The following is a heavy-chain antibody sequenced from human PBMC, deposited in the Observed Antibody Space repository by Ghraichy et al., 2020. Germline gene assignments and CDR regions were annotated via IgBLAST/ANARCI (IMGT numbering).Heavy chain of an antibody. Sequence: SETLSLTCTVSGGSVSSGSYYWSWIRQPPGKGLEWIGYIYYSGSTNYNPSLKSRATISVDTSKNQFSLKLSSVTAADTAVYYCAGLAVAGIGVDYWGQGTLVTVSS. V-gene: IGHV4-61*01. CDR1: GGSVSSGSYY. CDR2: IYYSGST. D-gene: IGHD6-19*01. CDR3: AGLAVAGIGVDY. J-gene: IGHJ4*02.